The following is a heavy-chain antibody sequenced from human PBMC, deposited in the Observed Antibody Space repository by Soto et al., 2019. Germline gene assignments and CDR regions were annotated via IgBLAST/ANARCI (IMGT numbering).Heavy chain of an antibody. CDR2: INPSGGST. V-gene: IGHV1-46*01. Sequence: ASVKVSCKASGYTFTSYYMHWVRQAPGQGLEWMGIINPSGGSTSYAQKFQGRGTMTRDTSTSTVYMELSSLRSEDTTVYYCARGITMVRGVIRAYYYYGMDVCIQATTVTVS. J-gene: IGHJ6*02. D-gene: IGHD3-10*01. CDR3: ARGITMVRGVIRAYYYYGMDV. CDR1: GYTFTSYY.